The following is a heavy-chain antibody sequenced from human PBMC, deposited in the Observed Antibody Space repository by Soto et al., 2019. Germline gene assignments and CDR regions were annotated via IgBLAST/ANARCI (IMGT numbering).Heavy chain of an antibody. Sequence: QVQLQESGPGLVTPSETLSLTCTVSGCSIRSYYWSWIRQPPGMGLEWIGYIYYSGSTNYNPSLKSRVTISVDTSKNQFSLKLSSVTASDTAVYYCARGGTVVNGFDYWGQGTLVTVSS. J-gene: IGHJ4*02. V-gene: IGHV4-59*01. CDR2: IYYSGST. CDR1: GCSIRSYY. D-gene: IGHD2-15*01. CDR3: ARGGTVVNGFDY.